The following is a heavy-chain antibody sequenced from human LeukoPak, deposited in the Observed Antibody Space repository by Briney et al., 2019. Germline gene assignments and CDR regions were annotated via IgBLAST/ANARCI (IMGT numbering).Heavy chain of an antibody. CDR2: INWNGGST. Sequence: PGGSLRLSCAASGFTFSDYYMSWIRQAPGKGLEWVSGINWNGGSTAYADSVKGRFTISRDNAKKSLYMQMNSLRDEDTALYYCAREYASLGFDIWGQGTMVTVSS. CDR1: GFTFSDYY. V-gene: IGHV3-20*04. CDR3: AREYASLGFDI. D-gene: IGHD7-27*01. J-gene: IGHJ3*02.